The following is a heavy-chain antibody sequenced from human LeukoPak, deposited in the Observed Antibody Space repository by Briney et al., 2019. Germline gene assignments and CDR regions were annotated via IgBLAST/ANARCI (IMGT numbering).Heavy chain of an antibody. Sequence: ASVKVSCKASGYTFTSYDINWVRQATGQGLEWMGWMNPNSGNTGYAQKFQGRVTMTRNTSISTAYMELSSLRSEDTAVYYCARLEQLVRRYYYYGMDVWGQGTTVTVSS. J-gene: IGHJ6*02. CDR1: GYTFTSYD. V-gene: IGHV1-8*01. D-gene: IGHD6-6*01. CDR3: ARLEQLVRRYYYYGMDV. CDR2: MNPNSGNT.